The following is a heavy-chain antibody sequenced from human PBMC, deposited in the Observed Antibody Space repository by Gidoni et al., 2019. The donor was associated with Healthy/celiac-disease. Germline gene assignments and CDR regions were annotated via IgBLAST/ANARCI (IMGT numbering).Heavy chain of an antibody. V-gene: IGHV3-33*01. D-gene: IGHD1-26*01. CDR3: AREPEGVGARLLPYGMDV. Sequence: QVQLVESGGGVVQPGRSLRLSCAASGFTFRSYGMHWVRQAPGKGLEWVAVIWYDGSNKYYADSVKGRFTISRDNSKNTLYLQMNSLRAEDTAVYYCAREPEGVGARLLPYGMDVWGQGTTVTVSS. CDR2: IWYDGSNK. CDR1: GFTFRSYG. J-gene: IGHJ6*02.